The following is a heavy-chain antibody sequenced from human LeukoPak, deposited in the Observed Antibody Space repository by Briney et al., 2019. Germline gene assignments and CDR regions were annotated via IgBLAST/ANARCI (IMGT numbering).Heavy chain of an antibody. J-gene: IGHJ4*02. Sequence: GGSLRLSCAASGFTFSSYAMHWVRQAPGKGLEWVAVIIYDGNNKYYGDSVKGRFTISRDNAKNSLYLQMNSLRAEDTAVYYCARDWRDGYNYVGNYWGQGTLVTVSS. CDR2: IIYDGNNK. CDR3: ARDWRDGYNYVGNY. D-gene: IGHD5-24*01. V-gene: IGHV3-30*04. CDR1: GFTFSSYA.